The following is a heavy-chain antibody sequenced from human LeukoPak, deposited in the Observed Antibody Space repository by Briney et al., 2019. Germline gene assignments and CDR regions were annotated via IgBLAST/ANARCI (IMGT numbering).Heavy chain of an antibody. CDR2: IRQDGNEK. J-gene: IGHJ4*02. V-gene: IGHV3-7*01. Sequence: GGAPRLSCAASGVKLSNFLMSWGRPAPGEGGGWVTNIRQDGNEKYYVDSLKGRFTISRDNAKNSVYLQMSSLRAEDTAVYYCATNSDWRFDYWGQGTLVTVSS. D-gene: IGHD6-19*01. CDR3: ATNSDWRFDY. CDR1: GVKLSNFL.